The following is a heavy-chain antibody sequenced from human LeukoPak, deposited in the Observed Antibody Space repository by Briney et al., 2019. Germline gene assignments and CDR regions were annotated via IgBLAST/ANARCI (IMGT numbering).Heavy chain of an antibody. CDR2: IYYSGST. V-gene: IGHV4-59*01. J-gene: IGHJ4*02. Sequence: SETLSLTCTVSGGSISSYYWSWIRQPPGKGLEWIGYIYYSGSTNYNPSLKSRVTISVDTSKNQFSLKLSSVTAADTAVYYCARRGYGDYADYWGQGSLVTVSS. D-gene: IGHD4-17*01. CDR3: ARRGYGDYADY. CDR1: GGSISSYY.